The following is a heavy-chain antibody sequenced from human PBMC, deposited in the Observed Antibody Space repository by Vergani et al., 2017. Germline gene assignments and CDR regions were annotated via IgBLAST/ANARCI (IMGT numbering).Heavy chain of an antibody. J-gene: IGHJ5*02. V-gene: IGHV4-4*07. CDR3: ARAGYAFWSVDYLNWFDP. CDR2: SYTSGST. Sequence: QVQLQESGPGLVKPSETLSLTCTVPGGSISRYYWSWIRQSAGKGLEWIGRSYTSGSTNYNPSLNSRVTMSVDTSKNQFPLKLSSVTAADTAVYYCARAGYAFWSVDYLNWFDPWGQGTLVTVSS. D-gene: IGHD3-3*01. CDR1: GGSISRYY.